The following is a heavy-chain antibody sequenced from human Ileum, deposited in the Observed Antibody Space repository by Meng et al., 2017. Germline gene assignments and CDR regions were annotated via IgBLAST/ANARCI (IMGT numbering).Heavy chain of an antibody. CDR1: GFTFSSYE. J-gene: IGHJ6*02. V-gene: IGHV3-48*03. D-gene: IGHD1-1*01. Sequence: GESLKISCAASGFTFSSYEMSWVRQAPGKGLEWASHIVSSGSTIYYADSVKGRFTMSRDNAKNSLYLQMNSLRGEDTAVYYCARREKHWPVNYYGMDVWGQGTTVTGSS. CDR3: ARREKHWPVNYYGMDV. CDR2: IVSSGSTI.